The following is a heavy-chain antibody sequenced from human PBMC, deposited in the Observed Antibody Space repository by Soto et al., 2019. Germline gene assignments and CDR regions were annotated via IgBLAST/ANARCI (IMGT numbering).Heavy chain of an antibody. CDR3: ARGGRYSISLQIFDP. J-gene: IGHJ5*02. CDR2: IYHSGST. V-gene: IGHV4-4*02. Sequence: WVRQPPGKGLEWIGEIYHSGSTNYNPSLKSRVTISVDKSKNQFSLKLSSVTAADTAVYYCARGGRYSISLQIFDPWGQGTLVTVSS. D-gene: IGHD6-13*01.